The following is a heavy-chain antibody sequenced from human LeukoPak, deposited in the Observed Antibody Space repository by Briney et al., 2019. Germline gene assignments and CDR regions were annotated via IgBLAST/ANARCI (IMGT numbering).Heavy chain of an antibody. CDR2: IDYSGST. V-gene: IGHV4-34*01. Sequence: SETLSLTCAVYGGAFSSYYWSWIRQPPGKGLEWIGQIDYSGSTNFNPSLKSRVTMSVDTTKKRVSLNLNSVTAADTAVYYCARVLLVTPVAAFDVWGQGTMVAVSS. D-gene: IGHD4-23*01. J-gene: IGHJ3*01. CDR1: GGAFSSYY. CDR3: ARVLLVTPVAAFDV.